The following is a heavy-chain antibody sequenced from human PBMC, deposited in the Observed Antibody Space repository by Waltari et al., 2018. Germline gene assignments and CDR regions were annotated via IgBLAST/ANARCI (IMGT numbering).Heavy chain of an antibody. CDR1: GLPFSDRG. Sequence: QVQLVESGGGVVQSGGSLRLHCAASGLPFSDRGMHWVRQAPGKGLEWVAFISYEGSDKVFGVSVKGRFTISRDNAKNTVSLLMNSLKSEDTAVYYCATTIISPGAFDVWGQGTMVSVSS. CDR2: ISYEGSDK. D-gene: IGHD1-1*01. V-gene: IGHV3-30*03. CDR3: ATTIISPGAFDV. J-gene: IGHJ3*01.